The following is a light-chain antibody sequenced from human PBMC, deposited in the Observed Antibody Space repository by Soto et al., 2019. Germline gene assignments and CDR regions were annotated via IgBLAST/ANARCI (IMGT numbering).Light chain of an antibody. CDR2: GAS. J-gene: IGKJ1*01. V-gene: IGKV3-20*01. CDR1: QSVSRSY. CDR3: HHYET. Sequence: EIVLTQSPGTLSLSPGDRATLSCRASQSVSRSYLGWYQQKPVQAPRLLMYGASIRAAGVPDRFSGSGSGTEFTRTISRLEPEDFTVYYCHHYETFGQGTKVDIK.